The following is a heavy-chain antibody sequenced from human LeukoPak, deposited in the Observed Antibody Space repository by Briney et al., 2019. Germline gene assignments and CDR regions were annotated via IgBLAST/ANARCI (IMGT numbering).Heavy chain of an antibody. CDR3: SRSHFSSGWVLDY. CDR2: ISPSGGST. V-gene: IGHV3-23*01. D-gene: IGHD6-19*01. CDR1: GSTFSSYG. Sequence: GGSLRLSCAASGSTFSSYGMNWVRQAPGKGLEWVSGISPSGGSTYYEDSVKGRLTISRDNSKNTVYLQMKSLRAEDTAVYYCSRSHFSSGWVLDYWGQGTLVTVS. J-gene: IGHJ4*02.